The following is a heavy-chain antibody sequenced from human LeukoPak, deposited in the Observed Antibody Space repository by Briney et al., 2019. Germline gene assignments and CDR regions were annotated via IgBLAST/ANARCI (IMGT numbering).Heavy chain of an antibody. CDR1: GFTFSDYY. V-gene: IGHV3-11*04. CDR3: ARRSRNYYYMDV. CDR2: ISSSGGSI. Sequence: GGSLRLSCAASGFTFSDYYMSWIRQAPGKGLEWVSYISSSGGSIYYADSVKGRFTISRDNAKNSLYLQMNSLRAEDTAVYYCARRSRNYYYMDVWGKGTTVTVSS. J-gene: IGHJ6*03.